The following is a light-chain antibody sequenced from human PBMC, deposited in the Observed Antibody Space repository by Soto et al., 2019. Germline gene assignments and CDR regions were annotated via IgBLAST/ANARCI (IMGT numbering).Light chain of an antibody. J-gene: IGKJ5*01. CDR3: QQRSNWPPNT. CDR2: DAY. Sequence: EIVLTQSPATLSLSPGEIATLSCRASQSVSSYLAWYQQKTGQAPSLIIYDAYNRATGIPARFFSSGSGTAFTLPISSLEPEDFAASYCQQRSNWPPNTFGQGTRLEIK. CDR1: QSVSSY. V-gene: IGKV3-11*01.